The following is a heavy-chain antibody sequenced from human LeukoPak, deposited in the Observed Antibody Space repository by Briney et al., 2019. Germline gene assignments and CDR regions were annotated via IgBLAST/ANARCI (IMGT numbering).Heavy chain of an antibody. CDR2: ISSSSSVI. D-gene: IGHD7-27*01. CDR3: ARDPPNWGFGY. V-gene: IGHV3-48*01. Sequence: GGSLRLSCSASGFTFGDYSMNWVRQAPGKGLEWVSYISSSSSVIYYADSVRGRSTISRDNAKKSLYLRMNSLSAEDTAVYYCARDPPNWGFGYWGQGTLVTVSS. CDR1: GFTFGDYS. J-gene: IGHJ4*02.